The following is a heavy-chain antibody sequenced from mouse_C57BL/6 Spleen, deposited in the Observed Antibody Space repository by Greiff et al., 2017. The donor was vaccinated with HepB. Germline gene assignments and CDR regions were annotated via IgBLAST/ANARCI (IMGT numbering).Heavy chain of an antibody. CDR1: GYTFTSYW. CDR2: IDPSDSET. D-gene: IGHD1-1*01. J-gene: IGHJ1*03. Sequence: QVQLQQPGAELVRPGSSVKLSCKASGYTFTSYWMHWVKQRPIQGLEWIGNIDPSDSETHYNQKFKDKATLTVDKSSSTAYMQLSSLTSEDSAVYYCAREFYYGSSYESWYFDVWGTGTTVTVSS. CDR3: AREFYYGSSYESWYFDV. V-gene: IGHV1-52*01.